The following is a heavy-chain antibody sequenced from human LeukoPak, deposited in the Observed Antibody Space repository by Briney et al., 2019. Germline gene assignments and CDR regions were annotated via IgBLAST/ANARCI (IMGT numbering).Heavy chain of an antibody. CDR2: ISGSGGST. J-gene: IGHJ4*02. Sequence: GGSLRLSCAASGFTFSSYAMNWVRQVPGKGLEWVSGISGSGGSTYYADSVKGRFTGSRDTSKSTIYLQMNSLRVEDTAVYYCAKDEDNSGYFFGWDYWGQGTLVTVSS. D-gene: IGHD3-22*01. CDR1: GFTFSSYA. CDR3: AKDEDNSGYFFGWDY. V-gene: IGHV3-23*01.